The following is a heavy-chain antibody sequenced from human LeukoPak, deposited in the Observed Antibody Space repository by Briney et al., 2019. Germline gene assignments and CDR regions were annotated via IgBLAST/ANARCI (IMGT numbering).Heavy chain of an antibody. J-gene: IGHJ4*02. Sequence: GGSLRLSRGGWGFSMGSYWMAWVRQAPGRGLEWVAHIKQDGSEKNYVDLVKGRFTISRDNAKNSVYLQMNSLRVEDTAVYYCASDDYLGYWGQGSLVTVSS. CDR3: ASDDYLGY. V-gene: IGHV3-7*05. D-gene: IGHD3-16*01. CDR2: IKQDGSEK. CDR1: GFSMGSYW.